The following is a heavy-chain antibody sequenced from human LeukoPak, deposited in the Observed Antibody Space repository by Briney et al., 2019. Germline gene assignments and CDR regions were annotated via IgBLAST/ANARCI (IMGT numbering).Heavy chain of an antibody. CDR2: ISAYNGNT. V-gene: IGHV1-18*01. D-gene: IGHD3-22*01. Sequence: GASVKVSCKASGYTFTSYGISWVRQAPGQGLEWMGCISAYNGNTNYAQKLQGRVTMTTDTSTSTAYMELRSLRSDDTAVYYCARAPLGQYYYDSSPNAFDIWGQGTMVTVSS. CDR3: ARAPLGQYYYDSSPNAFDI. J-gene: IGHJ3*02. CDR1: GYTFTSYG.